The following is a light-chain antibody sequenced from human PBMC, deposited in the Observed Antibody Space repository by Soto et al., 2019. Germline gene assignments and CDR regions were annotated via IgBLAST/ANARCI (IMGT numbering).Light chain of an antibody. CDR2: DVI. Sequence: QSVLTQPASVSGSPGQSITISCTGTSTDVGGYNYVSWYQQHPGKAPKLMIYDVINRPSGVSNRFSGSKSGNTAALTISGLQAEDEDDYYCSSYTSSSTRVFGGGTTLTVL. CDR3: SSYTSSSTRV. J-gene: IGLJ2*01. CDR1: STDVGGYNY. V-gene: IGLV2-14*01.